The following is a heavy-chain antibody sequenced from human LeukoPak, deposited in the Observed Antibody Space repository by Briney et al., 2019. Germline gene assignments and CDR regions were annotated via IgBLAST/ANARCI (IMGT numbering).Heavy chain of an antibody. Sequence: QAGGSLRLSCAASGFTFSSYAMSWVRQAPGKGLEWVSAISGSGGSTYYADSVKGRFTISRDNSKNTLYLQMNSLRAEDTAVYYCAKGPTPYYYGSGSYLGYWGQGTLVTVSS. D-gene: IGHD3-10*01. J-gene: IGHJ4*02. CDR2: ISGSGGST. CDR3: AKGPTPYYYGSGSYLGY. V-gene: IGHV3-23*01. CDR1: GFTFSSYA.